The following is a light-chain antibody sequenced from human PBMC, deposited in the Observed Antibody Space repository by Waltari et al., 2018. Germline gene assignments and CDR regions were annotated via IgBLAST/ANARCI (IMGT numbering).Light chain of an antibody. CDR1: SSDVGGYNY. CDR2: DVS. Sequence: QSALTQPASVSGSPGQSITISCTGTSSDVGGYNYVSWYQQNPGKAPKLMIYDVSKRPSGVFNRFSGSKSGNTASLTISGLLAEDEADYYCSSYTSSSTLVLFGGGTKLTVV. CDR3: SSYTSSSTLVL. V-gene: IGLV2-14*01. J-gene: IGLJ2*01.